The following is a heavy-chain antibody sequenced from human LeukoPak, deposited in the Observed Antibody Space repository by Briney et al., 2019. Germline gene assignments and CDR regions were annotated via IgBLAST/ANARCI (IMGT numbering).Heavy chain of an antibody. D-gene: IGHD2-2*01. V-gene: IGHV4-39*02. CDR1: GGSISSSSYY. CDR2: IYYSGST. CDR3: ARDSRLYRWFDP. Sequence: SETLSLTCTVSGGSISSSSYYWGWIRQPPGKGLEWIGSIYYSGSTYYHPSLKSRVTISVDTSKNQFSLKLSSVTAADTAVYYCARDSRLYRWFDPWGQGTLVTVSS. J-gene: IGHJ5*02.